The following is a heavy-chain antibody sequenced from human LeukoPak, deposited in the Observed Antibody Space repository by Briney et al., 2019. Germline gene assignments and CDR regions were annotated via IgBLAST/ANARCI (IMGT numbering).Heavy chain of an antibody. V-gene: IGHV1-2*02. CDR3: ARPYDSSGYYYFDY. CDR1: GYTFTGYY. D-gene: IGHD3-22*01. Sequence: ASVKVSCKASGYTFTGYYMHWVRQAPGQGLEWMGWINPNSGGTNYAQKFQGRVTMTRDTSISTAYMELSRLRPDDTAVYYCARPYDSSGYYYFDYWGQGTLVTVSS. CDR2: INPNSGGT. J-gene: IGHJ4*02.